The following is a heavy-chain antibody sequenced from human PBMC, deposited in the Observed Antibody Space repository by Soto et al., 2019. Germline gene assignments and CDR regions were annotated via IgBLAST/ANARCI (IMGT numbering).Heavy chain of an antibody. V-gene: IGHV3-48*03. D-gene: IGHD5-12*01. CDR3: TKEKSVMYSGYDAFDV. J-gene: IGHJ3*01. Sequence: GGSLRLSCVASGFTFSDYEMNWVRQAPGKGLEWVAHITSGGNTMYADSVEGRFTISRDDADNSLYLQMNNLRGEDTALYHCTKEKSVMYSGYDAFDVWGRGTMLTVSS. CDR2: ITSGGNT. CDR1: GFTFSDYE.